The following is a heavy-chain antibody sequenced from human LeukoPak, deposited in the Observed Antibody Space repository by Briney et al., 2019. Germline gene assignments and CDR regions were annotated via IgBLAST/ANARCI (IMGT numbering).Heavy chain of an antibody. J-gene: IGHJ5*02. Sequence: ASVKVSCKASGYTFTSYYMHWVRQAPGQGPEWMGRINPSGGSTSYAQKFQGRVTMTRDTSTSTVYMELSSLRSEDTAVYYCARAGEFGEFLPWGQGTLVTVSS. CDR3: ARAGEFGEFLP. D-gene: IGHD3-10*01. V-gene: IGHV1-46*01. CDR1: GYTFTSYY. CDR2: INPSGGST.